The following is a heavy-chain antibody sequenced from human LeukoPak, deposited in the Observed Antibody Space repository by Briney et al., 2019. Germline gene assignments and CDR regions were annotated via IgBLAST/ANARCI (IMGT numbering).Heavy chain of an antibody. J-gene: IGHJ4*02. V-gene: IGHV3-23*01. D-gene: IGHD3-9*01. CDR1: GFTFSNYA. CDR3: AKWGDYDVLTGYYVSDY. Sequence: GASLRLSCAASGFTFSNYAMSWVRQAPGKGLEWVSAITGSGGGIYYADSMKSRFTISRDNSKNTLYLQINSLRAEDTAVYYCAKWGDYDVLTGYYVSDYWGQGTLVTVSS. CDR2: ITGSGGGI.